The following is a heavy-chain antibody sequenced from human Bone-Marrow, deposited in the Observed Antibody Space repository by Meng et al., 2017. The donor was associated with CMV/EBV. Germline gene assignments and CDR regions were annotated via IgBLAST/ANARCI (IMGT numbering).Heavy chain of an antibody. V-gene: IGHV3-48*03. Sequence: GGSLRLSCAASRFTFSSYEMNWVRQAPGKGLEWVSYISCSGLTIYYAGSVRGRFTISRDNVNNSLYLQMNSLRAEDTALYYCARAPQGRIVVVPAATDGIDFWGQGTTVTVSS. CDR1: RFTFSSYE. CDR3: ARAPQGRIVVVPAATDGIDF. J-gene: IGHJ6*02. CDR2: ISCSGLTI. D-gene: IGHD2-2*01.